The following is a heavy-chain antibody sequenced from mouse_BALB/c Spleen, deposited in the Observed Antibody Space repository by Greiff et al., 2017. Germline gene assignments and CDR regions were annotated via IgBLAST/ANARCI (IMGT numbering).Heavy chain of an antibody. CDR2: INPSTGYT. CDR1: GYTFTSYW. Sequence: QVQLQQSGAELAKPGASVKMSCKASGYTFTSYWMHWVKQRPGQGLEWIGYINPSTGYTEYNQKFKDKATLTADKSSSTAYMQLSSLTSEDSAVYYCARRRNYAMDYWGQGTSVTVSS. J-gene: IGHJ4*01. CDR3: ARRRNYAMDY. V-gene: IGHV1-7*01.